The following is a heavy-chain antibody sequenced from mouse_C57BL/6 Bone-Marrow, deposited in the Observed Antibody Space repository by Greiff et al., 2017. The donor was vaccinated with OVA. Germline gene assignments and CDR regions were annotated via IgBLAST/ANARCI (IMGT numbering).Heavy chain of an antibody. Sequence: VKQRPGHGLEWIGRIHPSDSDTNYNHKFKGKATLTVDKSSSTAYMQLSSLTSEDSAVYYCALSSLFAYWGQGTLVTVSA. CDR2: IHPSDSDT. CDR3: ALSSLFAY. D-gene: IGHD3-1*01. J-gene: IGHJ3*01. V-gene: IGHV1-74*01.